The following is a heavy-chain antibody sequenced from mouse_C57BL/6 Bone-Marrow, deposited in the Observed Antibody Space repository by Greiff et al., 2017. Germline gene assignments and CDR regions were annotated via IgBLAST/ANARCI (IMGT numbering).Heavy chain of an antibody. CDR2: IDPEDGDT. CDR1: GFNIKDYY. J-gene: IGHJ4*01. D-gene: IGHD2-5*01. V-gene: IGHV14-1*01. Sequence: VQLKESGAELVRPGASVKLSCTASGFNIKDYYMHWVKQRPEQGLEWIGRIDPEDGDTEYAPKFQGKATMTADTSSNTAYLQLSSLTSEDTAVYYCTTGYSNFYYAMDYWGQGTSVTVSS. CDR3: TTGYSNFYYAMDY.